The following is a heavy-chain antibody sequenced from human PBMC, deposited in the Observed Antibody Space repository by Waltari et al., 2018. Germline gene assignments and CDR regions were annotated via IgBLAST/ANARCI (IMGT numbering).Heavy chain of an antibody. Sequence: QVNLVESGGGVVQPGGSLSRSCATSGFTFSNFGMHWVRQAPGQGLEWVALIWFDGSDKFYADSVRGRFTISRDNSARTLYLDMDSLRLDDTAMYYCAKDAFGNTYLDFWGQGTLVTVSS. J-gene: IGHJ4*02. D-gene: IGHD2-2*02. CDR2: IWFDGSDK. CDR1: GFTFSNFG. CDR3: AKDAFGNTYLDF. V-gene: IGHV3-30*02.